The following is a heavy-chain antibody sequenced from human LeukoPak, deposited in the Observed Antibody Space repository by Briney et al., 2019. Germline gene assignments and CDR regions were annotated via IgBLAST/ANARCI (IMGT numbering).Heavy chain of an antibody. V-gene: IGHV3-74*01. J-gene: IGHJ4*02. Sequence: PGGSLRLSCAASGFTFSSYWMHWVRQAPGKGLVWVSRINSDGSSTSYADSGKVRFTISRDNAKNTLYLQMNSLRAEDTAVYYCARTHLAAARPSSIDYWGQGTLVTVSS. CDR2: INSDGSST. D-gene: IGHD6-13*01. CDR1: GFTFSSYW. CDR3: ARTHLAAARPSSIDY.